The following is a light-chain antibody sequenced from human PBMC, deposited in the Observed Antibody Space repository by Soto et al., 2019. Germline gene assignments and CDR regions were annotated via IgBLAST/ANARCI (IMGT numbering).Light chain of an antibody. J-gene: IGKJ1*01. V-gene: IGKV3-11*01. CDR3: LQRNDWPRT. CDR2: DAS. CDR1: QSVSSY. Sequence: EIELTQSPATLSLSPGERATLSCRASQSVSSYLAWYQQKPGQAPRLLIYDASNMATGIPARFSGSGSGTDFTLTISSRQPEDVAAYYCLQRNDWPRTFGHGTKVDIK.